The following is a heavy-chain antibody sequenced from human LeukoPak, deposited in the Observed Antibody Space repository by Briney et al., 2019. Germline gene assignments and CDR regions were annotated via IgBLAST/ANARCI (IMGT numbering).Heavy chain of an antibody. J-gene: IGHJ5*02. CDR1: GASISSKSYD. D-gene: IGHD3-10*01. V-gene: IGHV4-61*01. CDR2: IHYTGST. CDR3: ARGGYYGSGNDFRFDP. Sequence: SQTLSLTCTVSGASISSKSYDWRWLRQTPGKGLESIAYIHYTGSTNYHPSIKTILTIPVKTTKNQFSLKLRSVTPADTAVYYCARGGYYGSGNDFRFDPGGQGTLGTVSP.